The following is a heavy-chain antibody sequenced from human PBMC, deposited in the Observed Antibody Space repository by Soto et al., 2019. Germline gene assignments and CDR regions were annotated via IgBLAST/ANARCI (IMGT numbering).Heavy chain of an antibody. V-gene: IGHV1-3*01. CDR1: GHTFTRYA. D-gene: IGHD4-4*01. J-gene: IGHJ4*02. Sequence: ASVKVSCKASGHTFTRYAMHWVRQAPGQRLEWMGWINAGDGNTKYSQKFQGRVTITRDTSASTAYMELSSLRSEDTAVYYCARDAMTTEFDYRAQRTLVTGSS. CDR3: ARDAMTTEFDY. CDR2: INAGDGNT.